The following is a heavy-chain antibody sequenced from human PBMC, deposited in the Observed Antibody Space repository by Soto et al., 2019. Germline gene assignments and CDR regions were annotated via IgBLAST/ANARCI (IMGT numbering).Heavy chain of an antibody. CDR1: GGSFSGYY. CDR3: ARGLGSGDY. J-gene: IGHJ4*02. V-gene: IGHV4-34*01. D-gene: IGHD6-25*01. Sequence: SETLSLTCAVYGGSFSGYYWSWIRQPPGKGLEWIGEINPNGGSTNYAHNFQGRVTITRDTSTSTDYMDLSSLRSEDTAVYYCARGLGSGDYWGRGTLVTVSS. CDR2: INPNGGST.